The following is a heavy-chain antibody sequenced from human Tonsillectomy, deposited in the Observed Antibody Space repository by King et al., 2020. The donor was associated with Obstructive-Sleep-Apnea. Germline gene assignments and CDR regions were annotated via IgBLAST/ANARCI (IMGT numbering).Heavy chain of an antibody. V-gene: IGHV3-30*04. D-gene: IGHD6-13*01. Sequence: VQLVESGGGVVQPGGSLILSCAASRFTFSSYAIHWVRQAPGKGLEWVAVLIYDGSSKYYADYVKDRFTISRDNSKNTLYLQMNSLRAEDTAVYYCAREAEAFDIWGQGTMVTVSS. J-gene: IGHJ3*02. CDR3: AREAEAFDI. CDR2: LIYDGSSK. CDR1: RFTFSSYA.